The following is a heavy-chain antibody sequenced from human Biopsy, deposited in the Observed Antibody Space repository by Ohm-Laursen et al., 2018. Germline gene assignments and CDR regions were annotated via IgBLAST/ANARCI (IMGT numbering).Heavy chain of an antibody. CDR1: GYSFTSYY. D-gene: IGHD6-19*01. V-gene: IGHV1-46*01. J-gene: IGHJ4*02. Sequence: SVNVSCKASGYSFTSYYMHWVRQAPGQGLEWMGMINPSGSTTSYPQIFQGRVTMTRDTSKSTVYMELSSLRSADTAVYFCARNTGWYGGLYYFDYWGQGTLVTVSS. CDR2: INPSGSTT. CDR3: ARNTGWYGGLYYFDY.